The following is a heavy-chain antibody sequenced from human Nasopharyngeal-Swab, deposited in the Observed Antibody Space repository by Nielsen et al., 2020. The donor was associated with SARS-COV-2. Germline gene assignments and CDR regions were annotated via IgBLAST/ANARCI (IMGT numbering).Heavy chain of an antibody. Sequence: GGSLRLSWAASGFTFSSYAMSWVRKAPGKGLEWFSAISGSGGSTYYADSVKGRFTISRDNSKNTLYLQMNSLRAEDTAVYYCAKDGGLTTFPYYYYYGMDVWGQGTTVTVSS. J-gene: IGHJ6*02. CDR2: ISGSGGST. D-gene: IGHD4/OR15-4a*01. CDR1: GFTFSSYA. CDR3: AKDGGLTTFPYYYYYGMDV. V-gene: IGHV3-23*01.